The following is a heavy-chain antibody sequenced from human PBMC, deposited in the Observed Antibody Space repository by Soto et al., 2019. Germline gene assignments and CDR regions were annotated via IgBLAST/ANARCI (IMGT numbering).Heavy chain of an antibody. D-gene: IGHD6-13*01. V-gene: IGHV1-69*13. CDR2: IIPIFGTA. CDR3: ASKQQLVQGVGDYYGMDV. Sequence: SVKVSCKAYGGTFSSYAIIWVRQATGKGLEWMGGIIPIFGTANYAQKFQGRVTITADESTSTAYMELSSLRSEDTAVYYCASKQQLVQGVGDYYGMDVWGQGTTVTVS. CDR1: GGTFSSYA. J-gene: IGHJ6*02.